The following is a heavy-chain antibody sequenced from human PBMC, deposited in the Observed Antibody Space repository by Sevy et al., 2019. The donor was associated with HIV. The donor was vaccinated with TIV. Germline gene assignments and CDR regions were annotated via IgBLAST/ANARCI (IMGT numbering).Heavy chain of an antibody. J-gene: IGHJ3*02. D-gene: IGHD6-13*01. CDR3: AGSNWYAAFDI. V-gene: IGHV3-74*01. Sequence: GGSLRLSCAASGFTFSSYGMHWDRQAPGKGLVWVSRINGDGSSISYADPVNGRFTISRDNAKNTLYLQMNSLRVEDTAVYYCAGSNWYAAFDIWGPGTMVTVSS. CDR2: INGDGSSI. CDR1: GFTFSSYG.